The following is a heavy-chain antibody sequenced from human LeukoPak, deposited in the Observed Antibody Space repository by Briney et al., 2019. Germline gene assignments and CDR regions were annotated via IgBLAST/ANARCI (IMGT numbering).Heavy chain of an antibody. D-gene: IGHD3-9*01. V-gene: IGHV1-8*01. CDR2: MNPNSGNT. J-gene: IGHJ4*02. CDR1: GYTFTSYD. Sequence: ASVKVSCKASGYTFTSYDINWVRQATGQGLEWMGWMNPNSGNTGYAQKFQGRVTMTRNTSISTAYMELSSLRSEDTAVYYCAKADPLRYFDWLFAPYYWGQGTLVTVSS. CDR3: AKADPLRYFDWLFAPYY.